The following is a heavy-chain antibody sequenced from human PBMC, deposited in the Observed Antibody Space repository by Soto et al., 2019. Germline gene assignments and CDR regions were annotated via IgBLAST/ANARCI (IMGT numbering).Heavy chain of an antibody. Sequence: GVSLRLSCAASGFIFTNYGMHWVRQAPGKGLEWVAVIWYDGSNKYYADSVKGRFTISRDNSKNKLYLQMNSLRAEDTAVYYCASSGRGDFTAMVNYYRYGMYGCGQGATVTVSS. CDR2: IWYDGSNK. CDR3: ASSGRGDFTAMVNYYRYGMYG. J-gene: IGHJ6*02. D-gene: IGHD5-18*01. CDR1: GFIFTNYG. V-gene: IGHV3-33*01.